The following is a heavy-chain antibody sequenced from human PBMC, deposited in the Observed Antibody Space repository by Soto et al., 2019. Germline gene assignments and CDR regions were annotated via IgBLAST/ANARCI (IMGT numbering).Heavy chain of an antibody. CDR2: ISYDGKNK. CDR3: AKGQHCRSTSCHLYYYGMDV. V-gene: IGHV3-30*18. D-gene: IGHD2-2*01. J-gene: IGHJ6*02. CDR1: GFTFSTYG. Sequence: QVQLVESGGGVVQPGRSLRLSCAASGFTFSTYGMHWVRQAPGKGLEWVAVISYDGKNKYYAQSVTGRLTISRDNYKNTLYLQENSLRVEDTDVYYCAKGQHCRSTSCHLYYYGMDVWGQGTTVAVSS.